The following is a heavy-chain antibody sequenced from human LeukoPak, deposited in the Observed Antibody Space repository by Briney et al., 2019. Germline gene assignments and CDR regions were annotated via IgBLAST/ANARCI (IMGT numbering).Heavy chain of an antibody. V-gene: IGHV3-48*01. Sequence: GGSLRLSCAASGFTFNFYNMNWVRQAPGKGREGLSYISGSSSTVHYADSVKGRFTVSRDNAKNSLYLQMDSLRAEDTAVYYCARIDSRGDLSFDFWGQGTLVTVAS. CDR3: ARIDSRGDLSFDF. CDR2: ISGSSSTV. CDR1: GFTFNFYN. J-gene: IGHJ4*02. D-gene: IGHD3-22*01.